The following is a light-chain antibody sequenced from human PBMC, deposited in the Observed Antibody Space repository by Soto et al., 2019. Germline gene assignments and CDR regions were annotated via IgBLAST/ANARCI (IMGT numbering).Light chain of an antibody. CDR1: QSITNY. CDR2: AAS. CDR3: RHRYGSSWT. V-gene: IGKV1-39*01. Sequence: IQLFQYPPSLSASVGDRVTITCRASQSITNYLNWYQQKTGKAPKRLIYAASSLQSGGTSRGSSSGAGTEVSLTTISRLEAEFFTDYCRHRYGSSWTFGQGTKVDIK. J-gene: IGKJ1*01.